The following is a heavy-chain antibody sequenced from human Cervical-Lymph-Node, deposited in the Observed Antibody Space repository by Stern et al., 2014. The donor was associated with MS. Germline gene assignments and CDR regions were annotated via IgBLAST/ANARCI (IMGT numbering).Heavy chain of an antibody. CDR2: IFPDDSDT. CDR3: ARQHGGSWFLFDF. CDR1: GFTFTDNW. V-gene: IGHV5-51*01. D-gene: IGHD2-15*01. Sequence: EVKLVQSAAEVKKPGESLKISCKGSGFTFTDNWIGWVRQMPGKGLEWMGIIFPDDSDTRYSPSFQGQVTMSADKSISTVYLQWSSLKASDSAMYYCARQHGGSWFLFDFWGQGTLVTVAS. J-gene: IGHJ4*02.